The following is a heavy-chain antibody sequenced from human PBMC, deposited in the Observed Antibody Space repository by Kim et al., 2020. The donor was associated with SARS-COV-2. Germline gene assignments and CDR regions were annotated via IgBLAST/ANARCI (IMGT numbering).Heavy chain of an antibody. D-gene: IGHD2-15*01. CDR3: TRGGVGYCSGGSCYELYY. J-gene: IGHJ4*02. V-gene: IGHV3-49*04. CDR1: GFTFGDYA. CDR2: IRSKAYGGTT. Sequence: GGSLRLSCTASGFTFGDYAMSWVRQAPGKGLEWVGFIRSKAYGGTTEYAASVKGRFTISRDDSKSIAYLQMNSLKTEDTAVYYCTRGGVGYCSGGSCYELYYWGKGTLVTVSS.